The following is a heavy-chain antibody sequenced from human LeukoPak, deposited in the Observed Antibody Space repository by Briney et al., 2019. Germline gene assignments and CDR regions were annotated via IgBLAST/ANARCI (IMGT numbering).Heavy chain of an antibody. CDR2: SSSSGSSI. CDR1: GFTFSSYA. J-gene: IGHJ4*02. V-gene: IGHV3-23*01. Sequence: GGSLRLSCAASGFTFSSYAMSWVRQAPGKGLEWVSYSSSSGSSIYYADSVKGRFTISRDNSKNTLYLQMNSLRAEDTAVYYCAKDVLNRAYDYWGQGTLVTVSS. CDR3: AKDVLNRAYDY. D-gene: IGHD3-10*02.